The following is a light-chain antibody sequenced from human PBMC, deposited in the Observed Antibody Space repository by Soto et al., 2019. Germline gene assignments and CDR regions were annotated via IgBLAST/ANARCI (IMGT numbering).Light chain of an antibody. J-gene: IGKJ1*01. CDR3: QQYETSLGLT. V-gene: IGKV3-20*01. CDR2: GTS. CDR1: QRVSSTY. Sequence: ETVLSRVPSTPCFCSGGNAYTSYRGSQRVSSTYLAWYQQKPGQAPRLLIYGTSSRATGIPTRFSGSGSGTDFTLSITRLEPEDFAVYYCQQYETSLGLTFGQGTKVDIK.